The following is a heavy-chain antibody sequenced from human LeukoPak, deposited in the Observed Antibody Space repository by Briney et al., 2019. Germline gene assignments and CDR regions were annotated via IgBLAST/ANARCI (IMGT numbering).Heavy chain of an antibody. V-gene: IGHV3-21*01. CDR1: GFTFTSYW. Sequence: GGSLRLSCAASGFTFTSYWMSWVRQVPGKGLEWVSSISSSSNYIYYADSVKGRFTISRDNAKNSLYLQMNSLRAEDTAVYYCARAVVGATTGSAYFQHWGQGTLVTVSS. CDR3: ARAVVGATTGSAYFQH. J-gene: IGHJ1*01. D-gene: IGHD1-26*01. CDR2: ISSSSNYI.